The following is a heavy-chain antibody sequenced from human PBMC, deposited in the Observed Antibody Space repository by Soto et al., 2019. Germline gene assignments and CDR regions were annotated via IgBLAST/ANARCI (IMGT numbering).Heavy chain of an antibody. D-gene: IGHD2-15*01. CDR3: ASKGAGGYYSFXY. CDR1: GGSFSGYY. CDR2: INHSGST. Sequence: PSETLSLTCAVYGGSFSGYYWSWIRQPPGKGLEWIGEINHSGSTNYNPSLKSRVTISVDTSKNQFSLKLSSVTAADTAVYYCASKGAGGYYSFXYWGQGTLVTVSS. V-gene: IGHV4-34*01. J-gene: IGHJ4*02.